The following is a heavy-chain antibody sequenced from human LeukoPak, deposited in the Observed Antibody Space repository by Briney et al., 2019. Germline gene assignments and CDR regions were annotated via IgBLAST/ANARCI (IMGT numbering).Heavy chain of an antibody. V-gene: IGHV3-33*06. D-gene: IGHD1-26*01. J-gene: IGHJ4*02. CDR1: GFTFSIEA. CDR3: AKDAGNYYQRFFDY. CDR2: IWYDGSNK. Sequence: VGSLRLSCAASGFTFSIEAMSWVRQAPGKGLEWVALIWYDGSNKYYADSVKGRFTISRDISKNTLYLQMNSLRAEDTAVYYCAKDAGNYYQRFFDYWGQGTLVTVSS.